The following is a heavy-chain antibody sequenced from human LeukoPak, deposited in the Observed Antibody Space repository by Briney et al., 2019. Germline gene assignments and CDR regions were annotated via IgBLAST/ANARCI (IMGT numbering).Heavy chain of an antibody. Sequence: SETLSLTCTVSGVSISSSSSYYCGWIRQPPLKGLAWIRSGYYSGNTYYNPSLKSIFTISVDTSKNQFSLKLSSVTAADTAVYYCARAPTVTTRYFDYWGQGALVTVSS. CDR2: GYYSGNT. V-gene: IGHV4-39*01. J-gene: IGHJ4*02. D-gene: IGHD4-11*01. CDR3: ARAPTVTTRYFDY. CDR1: GVSISSSSSYY.